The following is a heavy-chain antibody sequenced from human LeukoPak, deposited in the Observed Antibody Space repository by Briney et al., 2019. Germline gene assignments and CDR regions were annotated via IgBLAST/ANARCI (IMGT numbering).Heavy chain of an antibody. Sequence: SETLSLTCAVYGGSFSGYYWSWIRQPPGKGLEWIGEINHSGSTNYNPSLKSRVTISVDTSKNQFSLKLSSVTAADTAVYYCARGRLTMVRGVPPGYYYGMDVWGQGTTVTVSS. CDR1: GGSFSGYY. J-gene: IGHJ6*02. CDR3: ARGRLTMVRGVPPGYYYGMDV. CDR2: INHSGST. V-gene: IGHV4-34*01. D-gene: IGHD3-10*01.